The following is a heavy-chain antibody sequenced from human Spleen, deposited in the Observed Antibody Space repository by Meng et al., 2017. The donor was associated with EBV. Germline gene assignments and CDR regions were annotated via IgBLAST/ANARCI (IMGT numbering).Heavy chain of an antibody. Sequence: LRVVGSAPGRANPSETLSLSFSVSVDYTPSFYYWGCVRQPPGRGLGGIGSVHYTGSTYYSPSLKSRVTVSVDTSKNQFSLRLTSVTAADTAVYYCARPFPSWQSPRLDPFGAWGQGTLVTVSS. J-gene: IGHJ5*02. CDR2: VHYTGST. V-gene: IGHV4-39*01. D-gene: IGHD6-19*01. CDR1: VDYTPSFYY. CDR3: ARPFPSWQSPRLDPFGA.